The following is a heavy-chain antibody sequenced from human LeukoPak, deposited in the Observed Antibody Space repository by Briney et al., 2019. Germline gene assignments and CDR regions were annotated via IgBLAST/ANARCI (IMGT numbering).Heavy chain of an antibody. D-gene: IGHD5-18*01. J-gene: IGHJ4*02. Sequence: PGGSLRLSCAASGFTFSSYGMHWVRQAPGKGLEWVAVISYDGSNKYYADSVKGRFTISRDNSKNTLYLQMNSLRAEDTAVYYCAKDPNHTAIRAYYFDYWGQGTLVTVSS. V-gene: IGHV3-30*18. CDR2: ISYDGSNK. CDR1: GFTFSSYG. CDR3: AKDPNHTAIRAYYFDY.